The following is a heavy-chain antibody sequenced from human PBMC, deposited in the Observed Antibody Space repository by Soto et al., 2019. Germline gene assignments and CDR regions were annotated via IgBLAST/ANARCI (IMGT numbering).Heavy chain of an antibody. CDR1: GFTFSNVW. CDR2: IKSKTDGGTT. V-gene: IGHV3-15*07. D-gene: IGHD4-17*01. J-gene: IGHJ6*02. Sequence: GGSLRLSCAASGFTFSNVWMNWVRQAPGKGLEWVGRIKSKTDGGTTDYAAPVKGRFTISRDDSKNTLYLQMNSLKTEDTAVYYCTTGSTYGDYVPLYYYYYGMDVWGQGTTVTVSS. CDR3: TTGSTYGDYVPLYYYYYGMDV.